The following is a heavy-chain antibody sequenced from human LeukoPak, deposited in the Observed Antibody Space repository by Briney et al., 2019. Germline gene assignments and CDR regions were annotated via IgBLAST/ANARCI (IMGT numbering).Heavy chain of an antibody. V-gene: IGHV4-34*01. CDR3: AREVHYDFWSGYYSEDY. J-gene: IGHJ4*02. D-gene: IGHD3-3*01. CDR1: GGSFSGYY. CDR2: INHSGST. Sequence: KSSETLSLTCAVYGGSFSGYYWSWIRQPPGKGLEWIGEINHSGSTNYNPSLKSRVTISVDTSKNQFSLKLSSVTAADTAVYYCAREVHYDFWSGYYSEDYWGQGTLVTVSS.